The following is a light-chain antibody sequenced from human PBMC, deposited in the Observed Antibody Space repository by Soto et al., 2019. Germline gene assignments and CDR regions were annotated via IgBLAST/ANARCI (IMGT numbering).Light chain of an antibody. V-gene: IGLV4-69*01. J-gene: IGLJ3*02. CDR1: SGHSTYA. CDR2: LNSDGSH. CDR3: QTWGTGPWV. Sequence: QLVLTQSPSASASLGASVKLTCTLSSGHSTYAIASHQQQPEKGPRYLMKLNSDGSHSKGDGIPDRFSGSSSGAERYLTISSLQSEDEADYYCQTWGTGPWVFGGGTQLSVL.